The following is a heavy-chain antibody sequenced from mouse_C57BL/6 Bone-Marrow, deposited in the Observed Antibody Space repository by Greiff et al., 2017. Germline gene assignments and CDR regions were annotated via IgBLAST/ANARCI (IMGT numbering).Heavy chain of an antibody. CDR1: GYSFTDYN. D-gene: IGHD1-1*01. J-gene: IGHJ1*03. Sequence: QLQESGPELVKPGASVKISCKASGYSFTDYNMNWVKQSNGKSLEWIGVINPNYGTTSYNQKFKGKATLTVDQSSSTDYMQLNSLTSEDSAVYFCARLEFDGSGGDWYFDVWGTGTTVTVSS. CDR2: INPNYGTT. CDR3: ARLEFDGSGGDWYFDV. V-gene: IGHV1-39*01.